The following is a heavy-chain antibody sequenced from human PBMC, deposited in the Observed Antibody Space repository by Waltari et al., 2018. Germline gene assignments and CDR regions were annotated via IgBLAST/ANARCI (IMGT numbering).Heavy chain of an antibody. J-gene: IGHJ3*02. CDR3: ARGVVVAPNAFDI. Sequence: QVQLQESGPGLVKPSQTLSLTCTVSGGSISSGSYYWSWIRQPAGKGLEWIGRIYTSGSTNYNPSLKRRVTISVDTSKNQFSLKLSSVTAADTAVYYCARGVVVAPNAFDIWGQGTMVTVSS. V-gene: IGHV4-61*02. CDR1: GGSISSGSYY. CDR2: IYTSGST. D-gene: IGHD2-15*01.